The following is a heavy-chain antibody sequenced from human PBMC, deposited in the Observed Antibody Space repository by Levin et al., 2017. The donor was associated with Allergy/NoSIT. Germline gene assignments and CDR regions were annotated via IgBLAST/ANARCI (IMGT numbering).Heavy chain of an antibody. CDR1: GFTFSSYE. Sequence: LSLTCAASGFTFSSYEMNWVRQAPGKGLEWVSYISSSGSTIYYADSVKGRFTISRDNAKNSLYLQMNSLRAEDTAVYYCASVTSPLLNWGQGTLVTVSS. J-gene: IGHJ4*02. D-gene: IGHD2-21*02. CDR3: ASVTSPLLN. CDR2: ISSSGSTI. V-gene: IGHV3-48*03.